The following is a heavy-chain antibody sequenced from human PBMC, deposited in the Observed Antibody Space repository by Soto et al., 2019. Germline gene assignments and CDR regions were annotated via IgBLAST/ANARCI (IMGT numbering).Heavy chain of an antibody. CDR3: ARGCSGGSCSTGIFDY. CDR1: GFTFSSYS. D-gene: IGHD2-15*01. Sequence: GGSLRLSCAASGFTFSSYSMNWVRQAPGKGLEWVSSISSSSSYIYYADSVKGRFTISRDNAKNSLYLQMNSLRAEDTAVYYCARGCSGGSCSTGIFDYWGQGTLVTVSS. CDR2: ISSSSSYI. V-gene: IGHV3-21*01. J-gene: IGHJ4*02.